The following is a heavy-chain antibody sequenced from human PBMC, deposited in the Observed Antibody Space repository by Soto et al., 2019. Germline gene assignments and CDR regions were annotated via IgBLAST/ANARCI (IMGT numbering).Heavy chain of an antibody. CDR1: GGSISSGGYY. D-gene: IGHD2-2*01. CDR2: IYYSGST. V-gene: IGHV4-31*03. J-gene: IGHJ6*02. CDR3: ARDHIVVVPAAMSLPGYYYYYGMDV. Sequence: LSLTCTVSGGSISSGGYYWSWIRQHPGKGLEWIGYIYYSGSTYYNPSLKSRVTISVDTSKNQFSLKLSSVTAADTAVYYCARDHIVVVPAAMSLPGYYYYYGMDVWGQGTTVTVSS.